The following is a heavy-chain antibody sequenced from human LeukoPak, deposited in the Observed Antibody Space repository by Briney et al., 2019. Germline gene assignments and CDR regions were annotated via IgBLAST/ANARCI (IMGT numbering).Heavy chain of an antibody. Sequence: ASAKVSCKASGYTLTSYGISWVRQAPGQGLEWMGWISAYNGNTNYAQKLQGRVTMTTDTSTGTAYMELRSLRSDDTAVYYCAREITMVRGVPLYYFDYWGQGTLVTVSS. CDR1: GYTLTSYG. CDR2: ISAYNGNT. J-gene: IGHJ4*02. CDR3: AREITMVRGVPLYYFDY. V-gene: IGHV1-18*04. D-gene: IGHD3-10*01.